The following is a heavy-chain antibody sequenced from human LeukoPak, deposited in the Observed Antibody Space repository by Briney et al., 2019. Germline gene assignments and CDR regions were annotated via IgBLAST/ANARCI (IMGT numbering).Heavy chain of an antibody. V-gene: IGHV4-61*02. CDR1: GGSISSGSYY. J-gene: IGHJ6*02. CDR3: ARAVTYYDFWSGYYGYYGMDV. Sequence: KPSQTLSLTCTVSGGSISSGSYYWSWTRQPAGKGLEWIGRIYTSGSTNYNPSLKSRVTISVDTSKNQFSLKLSSVTAADTAVYYCARAVTYYDFWSGYYGYYGMDVWGQGTTVTVSS. CDR2: IYTSGST. D-gene: IGHD3-3*01.